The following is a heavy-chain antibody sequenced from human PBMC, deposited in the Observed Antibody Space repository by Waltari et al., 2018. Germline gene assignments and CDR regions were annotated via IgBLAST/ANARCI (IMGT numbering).Heavy chain of an antibody. J-gene: IGHJ3*02. CDR2: IIPILGIA. D-gene: IGHD6-6*01. V-gene: IGHV1-69*02. CDR3: ARPSSIAATDAFDI. Sequence: QIQLVQSGAEVKKPGSSVKVSCKASGGNFSSYTIRWVRRAPGQGLEWLGRIIPILGIANYAQKFHGRVTITADKSTSTAYMELSSLRSEDTAVYYCARPSSIAATDAFDIWGQGTMVTVSS. CDR1: GGNFSSYT.